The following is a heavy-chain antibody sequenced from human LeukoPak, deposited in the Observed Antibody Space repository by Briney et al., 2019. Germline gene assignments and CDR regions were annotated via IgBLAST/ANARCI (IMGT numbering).Heavy chain of an antibody. CDR1: GGSISSYY. CDR2: IYYSGST. Sequence: PSETLSLTCTVSGGSISSYYGGWIRQPPGKGLEWIGYIYYSGSTNYNPSLKSRVTISVDTSKNQFSLKLSSVTAADTAVYYCARLRGGEYCGGDCYIDYWGQGTLVTVSS. J-gene: IGHJ4*02. D-gene: IGHD2-21*02. CDR3: ARLRGGEYCGGDCYIDY. V-gene: IGHV4-59*08.